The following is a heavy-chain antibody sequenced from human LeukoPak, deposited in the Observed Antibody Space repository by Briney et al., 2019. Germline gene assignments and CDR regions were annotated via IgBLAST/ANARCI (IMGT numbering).Heavy chain of an antibody. D-gene: IGHD6-19*01. CDR2: IKMKTDGGTT. Sequence: GGSLRLSCAASGFTFSSYEMTWVRQAPGKGLEWVGRIKMKTDGGTTDYAAPVKGRFTISRDDSKNMLYLQMNSLKTEDTAVYYCTRGNSGWYFDYWGQGTLVTVSS. V-gene: IGHV3-15*01. J-gene: IGHJ4*02. CDR3: TRGNSGWYFDY. CDR1: GFTFSSYE.